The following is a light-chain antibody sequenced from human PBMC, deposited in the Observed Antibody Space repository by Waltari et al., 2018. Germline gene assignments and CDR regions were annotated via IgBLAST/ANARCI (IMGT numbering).Light chain of an antibody. CDR2: QDS. Sequence: SYYLTHPPSVSVSPGQTASIPHPRENVGDKYACWYQQKPGQSPVLVIYQDSKRPSGIPERFSGSNSGNTATLTISGTQAMDEADYYCQAWDSSTANYVFGTGTKVTVL. J-gene: IGLJ1*01. V-gene: IGLV3-1*01. CDR1: NVGDKY. CDR3: QAWDSSTANYV.